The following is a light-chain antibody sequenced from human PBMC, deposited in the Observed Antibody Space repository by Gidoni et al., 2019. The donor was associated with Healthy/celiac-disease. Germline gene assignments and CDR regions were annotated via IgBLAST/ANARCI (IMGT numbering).Light chain of an antibody. CDR1: QSVSSN. Sequence: ERVMTQSPATLSVSPGERATLSCRASQSVSSNLAWYQQKPGQAPRLLIYGASTRATGIPARFSGSGSGTEFTLTISSLQSEDFAVYYCQQYNISLTFGGGTKVEI. CDR3: QQYNISLT. CDR2: GAS. J-gene: IGKJ4*01. V-gene: IGKV3-15*01.